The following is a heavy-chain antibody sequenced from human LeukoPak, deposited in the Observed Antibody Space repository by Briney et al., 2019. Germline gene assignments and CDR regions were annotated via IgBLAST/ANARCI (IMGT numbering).Heavy chain of an antibody. CDR1: GFTFSSYG. CDR2: IWYDGSNK. V-gene: IGHV3-33*01. CDR3: ARDQYDTWSRRGNFDS. D-gene: IGHD3-3*01. Sequence: GGSLRLSCAASGFTFSSYGMHWVRQAPGKGLEWVAVIWYDGSNKYYADSVKGRFTISRDNSKNTLYLQMNSLRAEDTAVFYCARDQYDTWSRRGNFDSWGQGTLVIVSS. J-gene: IGHJ4*02.